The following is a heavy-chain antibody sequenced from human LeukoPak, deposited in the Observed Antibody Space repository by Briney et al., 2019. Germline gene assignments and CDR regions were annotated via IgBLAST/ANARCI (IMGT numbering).Heavy chain of an antibody. Sequence: GGSLRLSCAASGFTFSSYAMTWVRQAPGKGLEWVGRIKSKTDGGTTDYAAPVKGRFTISRDDSKNTLYLQMNSLKTEDTAVYYCTTVPYSYGPSRGYWGQGTLVTVSS. CDR3: TTVPYSYGPSRGY. CDR1: GFTFSSYA. D-gene: IGHD5-18*01. V-gene: IGHV3-15*01. CDR2: IKSKTDGGTT. J-gene: IGHJ4*02.